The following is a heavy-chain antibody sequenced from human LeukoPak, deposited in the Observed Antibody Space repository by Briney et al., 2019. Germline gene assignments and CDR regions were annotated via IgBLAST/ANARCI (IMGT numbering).Heavy chain of an antibody. Sequence: ASVKVSCKASGYTFIGYYMHWVRQAPGQGLEWMGWINPKSGGTNYAQMFQGRVTLTRDTSISTAYMELSRLRSDDTAMYYCATTIDSSSSSVLEYFQYWGQGTLVTVSS. V-gene: IGHV1-2*02. CDR1: GYTFIGYY. CDR3: ATTIDSSSSSVLEYFQY. J-gene: IGHJ1*01. D-gene: IGHD6-6*01. CDR2: INPKSGGT.